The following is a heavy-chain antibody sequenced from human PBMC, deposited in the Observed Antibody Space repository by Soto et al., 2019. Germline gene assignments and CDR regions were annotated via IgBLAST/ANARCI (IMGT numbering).Heavy chain of an antibody. D-gene: IGHD3-22*01. CDR1: GGTFSSYA. CDR3: ARVFKYYYDSSGYYPYYFDY. CDR2: IIPIFGTA. J-gene: IGHJ4*02. V-gene: IGHV1-69*13. Sequence: SVKVSCKASGGTFSSYAISWVRQAPGQGLERMGRIIPIFGTANYAQMFQGRVTITADESTSTAYMELSSLRSEDTAVYYFARVFKYYYDSSGYYPYYFDYWGQGTLVTVSS.